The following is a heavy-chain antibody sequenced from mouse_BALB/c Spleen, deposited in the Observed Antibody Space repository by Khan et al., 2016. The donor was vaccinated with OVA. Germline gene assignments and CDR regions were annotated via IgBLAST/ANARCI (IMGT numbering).Heavy chain of an antibody. CDR3: TRRGLFGIFVY. J-gene: IGHJ3*01. CDR1: GYTFTSYW. V-gene: IGHV1-7*01. CDR2: INPSTGYT. Sequence: VKLVESGAELANPGASVNMSCKASGYTFTSYWIHWVKQRPGQGLEWIGYINPSTGYTEYNQKFKDKATLTTDKSSSTAYMQLSSLTSEDSAVYYWTRRGLFGIFVYWGQGTLVTVSA. D-gene: IGHD1-1*02.